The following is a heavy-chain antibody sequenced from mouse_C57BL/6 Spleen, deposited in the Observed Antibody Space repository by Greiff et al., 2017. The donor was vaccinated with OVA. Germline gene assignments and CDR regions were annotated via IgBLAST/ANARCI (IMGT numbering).Heavy chain of an antibody. V-gene: IGHV1-69*01. J-gene: IGHJ1*03. CDR1: GYTFTSYW. Sequence: QVQLQQPGAELVMPGASVKLSCKASGYTFTSYWMHWVKQRPGQGLEWIGEIDPSDSYTNYNQKFKGKSTLTVDKSSSTAYMQLISLASEDAAVYYCAVGYSGYFDVWGTGTTVTVSS. CDR3: AVGYSGYFDV. CDR2: IDPSDSYT. D-gene: IGHD2-3*01.